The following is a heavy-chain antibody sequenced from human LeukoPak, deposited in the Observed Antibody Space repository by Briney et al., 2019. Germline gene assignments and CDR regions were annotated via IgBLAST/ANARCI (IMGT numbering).Heavy chain of an antibody. CDR3: ARERNYGDYGNAFDV. J-gene: IGHJ3*01. D-gene: IGHD4-17*01. CDR2: INPKRGVT. V-gene: IGHV1-2*02. CDR1: GYTLTELS. Sequence: ASVKVSCKVSGYTLTELSMHWVRQAPGQGLEWMGWINPKRGVTTYAQKFQGRVTMTRDTSITTAYMELTRLRSDDTTIYYCARERNYGDYGNAFDVWGQGTKVTVSS.